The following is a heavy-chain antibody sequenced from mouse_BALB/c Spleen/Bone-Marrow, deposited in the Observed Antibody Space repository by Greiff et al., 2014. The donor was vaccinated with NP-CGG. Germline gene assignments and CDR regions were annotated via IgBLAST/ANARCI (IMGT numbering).Heavy chain of an antibody. J-gene: IGHJ2*01. Sequence: EVKLVESGGGLVQPGGSLKLSCAASGFTFSSYGMSWVRQTPDKRLELVATINSNGGSTYYPDSVKGRFTISRDNAKNTLYLQMSSLKSEDTAMYYCARSQAYYGSYFDYWGQGTTLTVSS. D-gene: IGHD2-10*01. CDR2: INSNGGST. CDR1: GFTFSSYG. CDR3: ARSQAYYGSYFDY. V-gene: IGHV5-6-3*01.